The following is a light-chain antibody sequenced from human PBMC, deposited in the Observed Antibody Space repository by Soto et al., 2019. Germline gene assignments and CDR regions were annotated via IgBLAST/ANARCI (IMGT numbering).Light chain of an antibody. V-gene: IGLV2-11*01. CDR3: CSYAGSYTFADV. Sequence: QSALTQPRSVSGSPGQSVTISCTGTSSDVGGYNYVSWYQQHPGKAPKLMIYDVSKRPSGVPDRFSGSKSGNTASLTISGLQAEDEADYYCCSYAGSYTFADVFGTGTKVTVL. CDR2: DVS. J-gene: IGLJ1*01. CDR1: SSDVGGYNY.